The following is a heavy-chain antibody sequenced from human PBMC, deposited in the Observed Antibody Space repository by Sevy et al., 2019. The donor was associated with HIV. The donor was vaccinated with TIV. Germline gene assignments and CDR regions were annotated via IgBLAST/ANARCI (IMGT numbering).Heavy chain of an antibody. CDR2: IFRNFRGVDVT. V-gene: IGHV3-23*01. J-gene: IGHJ3*02. D-gene: IGHD3-22*01. CDR3: AGGRYNSSGSFDALDI. CDR1: GFTFTSYA. Sequence: GGSLRLSCTTSGFTFTSYAMNWVRQAPGKGLEWVSTIFRNFRGVDVTYDADSVKGRFTISRDSSRNTLYLQMNSLRAEDTAVYYCAGGRYNSSGSFDALDIWGQGTMVTVSS.